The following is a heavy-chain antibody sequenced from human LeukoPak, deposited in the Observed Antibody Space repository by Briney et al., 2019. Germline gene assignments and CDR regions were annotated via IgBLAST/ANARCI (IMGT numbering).Heavy chain of an antibody. CDR3: ARESGPPAAGTAFNY. Sequence: GGSLRLSCTASGFTFGDYAMSWIRQAPGKGLEWVSYISSSGSTIYYADSVKGRFTISRDNAKNSLYLQMNSLRAEDTAVYYCARESGPPAAGTAFNYWGQGTLVTVSS. CDR1: GFTFGDYA. CDR2: ISSSGSTI. D-gene: IGHD6-13*01. J-gene: IGHJ4*02. V-gene: IGHV3-11*01.